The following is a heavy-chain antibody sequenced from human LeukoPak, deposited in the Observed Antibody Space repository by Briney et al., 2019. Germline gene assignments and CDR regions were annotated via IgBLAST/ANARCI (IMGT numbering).Heavy chain of an antibody. CDR1: GGSISSGGYY. Sequence: PSETLSLTCTVSGGSISSGGYYWSWIRQHPGKGLEWIGYIYYSGSTYYNPSLKSRVTISVDTSKNQFSLKLSSVTAADTAVYYCARGVGVKWLPNQPFDYWGQGTLVTVSS. CDR2: IYYSGST. D-gene: IGHD3-22*01. CDR3: ARGVGVKWLPNQPFDY. V-gene: IGHV4-31*03. J-gene: IGHJ4*02.